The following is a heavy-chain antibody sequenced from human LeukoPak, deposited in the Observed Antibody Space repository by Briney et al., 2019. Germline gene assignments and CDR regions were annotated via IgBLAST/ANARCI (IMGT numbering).Heavy chain of an antibody. Sequence: GGSLRLSCAASGFTFSSYEMNWVRQAPGRGLEWVSYIGNTVRTIYYTDSVKGRFTISRDNAKNSLYLQMNSLRAEDTAIYYCVRGDRYFFDFWGQGTLVTVSS. CDR3: VRGDRYFFDF. J-gene: IGHJ4*02. CDR2: IGNTVRTI. V-gene: IGHV3-48*03. CDR1: GFTFSSYE.